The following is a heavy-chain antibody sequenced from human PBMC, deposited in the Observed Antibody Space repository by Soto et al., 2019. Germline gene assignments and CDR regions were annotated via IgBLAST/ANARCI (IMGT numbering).Heavy chain of an antibody. CDR2: IIPIFGTA. V-gene: IGHV1-69*12. CDR1: GGTFNSYA. J-gene: IGHJ6*02. Sequence: QVQLVQSGAEVKKPGSSVKVSCKASGGTFNSYAITWVRQAPGQGLEWMGGIIPIFGTANYAQKFQGRVTITDDESTSTGYMGLSSLRSDDTAGYYCARAPTKHIVVVTAPYRYYYTMDVWGQGTTVTVSS. D-gene: IGHD2-21*02. CDR3: ARAPTKHIVVVTAPYRYYYTMDV.